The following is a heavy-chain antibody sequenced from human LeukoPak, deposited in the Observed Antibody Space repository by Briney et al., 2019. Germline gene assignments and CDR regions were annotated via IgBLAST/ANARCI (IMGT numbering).Heavy chain of an antibody. CDR3: TSPYCSGDSCYSGY. CDR2: IYSGGGA. CDR1: GFSVSSNY. Sequence: PGGSLRLSCAASGFSVSSNYITWVRQAPGKGLEWVSIIYSGGGAYYADSVKGRFTISRDNFKNTLYLQMNSLRAEDTAIYYCTSPYCSGDSCYSGYWGQGTLVTVSS. J-gene: IGHJ4*02. D-gene: IGHD2-15*01. V-gene: IGHV3-66*01.